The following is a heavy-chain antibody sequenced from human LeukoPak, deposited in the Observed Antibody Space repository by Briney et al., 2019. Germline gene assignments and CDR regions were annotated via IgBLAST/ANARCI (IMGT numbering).Heavy chain of an antibody. Sequence: GASVKVSCKASGYTFTSYDINWVRQATGAGLEWMGLMNPNSGNTGYAQKFQGRVTITRNTSISTAYMELSSMRSEDTAVYYCARAGWFGSIVGATYSWFDTWGQGTLVTVSS. J-gene: IGHJ5*02. CDR1: GYTFTSYD. CDR2: MNPNSGNT. CDR3: ARAGWFGSIVGATYSWFDT. D-gene: IGHD1-26*01. V-gene: IGHV1-8*03.